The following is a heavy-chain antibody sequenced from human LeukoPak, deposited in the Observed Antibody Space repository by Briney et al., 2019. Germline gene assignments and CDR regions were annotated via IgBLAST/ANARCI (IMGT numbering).Heavy chain of an antibody. J-gene: IGHJ3*02. V-gene: IGHV3-21*01. D-gene: IGHD3-22*01. CDR3: AVLSGYYISSDAFDI. CDR1: GFTFSSYS. Sequence: GGSPRLSCAASGFTFSSYSMNWVRQAPGKGLEWVSSISSSSSYIYYADSVKGRFTISRDNAKNSLYLQMNSLRAEDTAVYYCAVLSGYYISSDAFDIWGQGTMVTVSS. CDR2: ISSSSSYI.